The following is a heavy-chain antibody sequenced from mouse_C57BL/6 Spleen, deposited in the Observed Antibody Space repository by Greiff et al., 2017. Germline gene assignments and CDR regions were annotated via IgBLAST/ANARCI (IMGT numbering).Heavy chain of an antibody. V-gene: IGHV5-17*01. CDR1: GFTFSDYG. D-gene: IGHD1-1*01. CDR2: ISSGSSTI. Sequence: VHLVESGGGLVKPGGSLKLSCAASGFTFSDYGMHWVRQAPEKGLEWVAYISSGSSTIYYADTVKGRFTISRDNAKNTLFLQMTSLRSEDTAMYYCARGYYGKGYAMDYWGQGTSVTVSS. J-gene: IGHJ4*01. CDR3: ARGYYGKGYAMDY.